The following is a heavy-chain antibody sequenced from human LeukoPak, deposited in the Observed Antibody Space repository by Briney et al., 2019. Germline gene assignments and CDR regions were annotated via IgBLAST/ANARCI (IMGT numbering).Heavy chain of an antibody. CDR3: ARDFFHGHCAGLSCFLLDY. V-gene: IGHV1-18*01. J-gene: IGHJ4*02. D-gene: IGHD2-15*01. CDR1: GSTFTRYG. CDR2: ISANNGDT. Sequence: GASVKVSCKASGSTFTRYGISWVRQAPGQGLEWMGWISANNGDTNSAQKFQGRVTMTTDTSTSTAYMELRRLRSDDTAVYYCARDFFHGHCAGLSCFLLDYWGQGSLVTVSS.